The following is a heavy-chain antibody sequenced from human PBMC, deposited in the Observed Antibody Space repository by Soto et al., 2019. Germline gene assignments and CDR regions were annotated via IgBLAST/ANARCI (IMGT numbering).Heavy chain of an antibody. J-gene: IGHJ4*02. CDR2: INAGYGNT. CDR3: ARHTADGTFDF. Sequence: ASVKVSCKASGYTFSSYAMHWVRQAPGQRLEWMGWINAGYGNTKSSQKFQDRVTISRDTSASTAYMELTSLRSEDTAVYYCARHTADGTFDFWGQGTLVTVSS. D-gene: IGHD1-1*01. V-gene: IGHV1-3*01. CDR1: GYTFSSYA.